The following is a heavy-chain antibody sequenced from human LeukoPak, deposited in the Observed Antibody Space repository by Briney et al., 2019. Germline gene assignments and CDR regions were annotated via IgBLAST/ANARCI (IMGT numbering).Heavy chain of an antibody. D-gene: IGHD3-10*02. J-gene: IGHJ4*02. CDR2: VSGGGGST. V-gene: IGHV3-23*01. Sequence: GGSPRLSYATSGFTFSSYTMSWVRQAPGKGLEWVSTVSGGGGSTWYADSVKGRFTISRDNSKNTLYLQMNSLRAEDTAVYYCATYVRGDFDYWGQGTLVTVSS. CDR1: GFTFSSYT. CDR3: ATYVRGDFDY.